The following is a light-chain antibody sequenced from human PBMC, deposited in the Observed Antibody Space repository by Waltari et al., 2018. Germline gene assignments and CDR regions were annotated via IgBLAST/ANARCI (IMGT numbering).Light chain of an antibody. J-gene: IGLJ1*01. Sequence: QSALTQPASVSGSPGQSITISCTGTSSDVGSYNYVSWYQQYPGKAPQLIIYAFSFRPSGISNRFSGSKSGNTATLTISGLQAEDEADYYCSSYTSTNTGVFGTGTKVTVL. CDR3: SSYTSTNTGV. CDR2: AFS. CDR1: SSDVGSYNY. V-gene: IGLV2-14*01.